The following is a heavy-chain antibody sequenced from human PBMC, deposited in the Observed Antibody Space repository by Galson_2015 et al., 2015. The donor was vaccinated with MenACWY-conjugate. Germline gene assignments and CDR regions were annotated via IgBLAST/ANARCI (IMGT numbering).Heavy chain of an antibody. Sequence: SLRLSCAASASTFSYYDMHWVRHATGQGLEWVSAIGVGGDAYYLDSVKGRFTISRENAKNSLYLQMNSLRAEDTAVYYCAREVRDDYSSGWDLDYWGQGILVTVSS. J-gene: IGHJ4*02. D-gene: IGHD6-19*01. CDR1: ASTFSYYD. V-gene: IGHV3-13*01. CDR2: IGVGGDA. CDR3: AREVRDDYSSGWDLDY.